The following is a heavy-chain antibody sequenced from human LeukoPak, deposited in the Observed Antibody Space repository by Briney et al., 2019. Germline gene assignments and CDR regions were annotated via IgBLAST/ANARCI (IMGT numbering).Heavy chain of an antibody. V-gene: IGHV1-8*01. J-gene: IGHJ4*02. CDR3: ARELAVAGTQGDY. CDR1: GYTFTSYD. Sequence: ASVKVSCKASGYTFTSYDINWVRQATGQGLEWMGWMNPNSGNTGYAQKFQGRVTMTRNTSISTAYMELSSLRSEDTAVYYCARELAVAGTQGDYWGQGTLVTASS. D-gene: IGHD6-19*01. CDR2: MNPNSGNT.